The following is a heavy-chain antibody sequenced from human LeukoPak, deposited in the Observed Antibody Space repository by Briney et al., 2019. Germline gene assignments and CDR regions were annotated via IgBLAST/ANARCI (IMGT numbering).Heavy chain of an antibody. D-gene: IGHD3-22*01. CDR2: IYSSGDT. V-gene: IGHV4-31*03. CDR1: GGSITSGTYY. Sequence: KPSQTLSLTCTVSGGSITSGTYYWTWIRHHPGKGLEWNGYIYSSGDTQYNPSLKSRVTISVDTSKNQFSLKLSSVTAADTAVYYCAREATGSSYWSYYYMDVWGKGTTVTVSS. CDR3: AREATGSSYWSYYYMDV. J-gene: IGHJ6*03.